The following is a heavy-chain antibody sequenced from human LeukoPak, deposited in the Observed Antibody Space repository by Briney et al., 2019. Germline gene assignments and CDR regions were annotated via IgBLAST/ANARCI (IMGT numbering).Heavy chain of an antibody. V-gene: IGHV4-38-2*01. CDR1: GYSISSGYY. CDR2: IYHSGST. J-gene: IGHJ5*02. CDR3: ASIISLTGTITS. Sequence: KPSETLSLXCAVSGYSISSGYYWGWIRQPPGMGLEWIGSIYHSGSTYYNPSLKSRVTISVDTSKNQFSLKLSSVTAADTAVYFCASIISLTGTITSWGQGTLVTVSS. D-gene: IGHD1-20*01.